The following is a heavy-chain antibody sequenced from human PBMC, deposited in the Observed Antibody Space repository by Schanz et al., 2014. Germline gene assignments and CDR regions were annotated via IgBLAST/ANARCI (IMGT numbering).Heavy chain of an antibody. CDR3: AGTYCSSTSCYTGYYYMDV. CDR1: GGTFNSYT. CDR2: IIPILGIA. Sequence: QVQLVQSGAEVKKPGSSMKVSCKASGGTFNSYTINWVRQASGQGLEWMGRIIPILGIANYAQKFQGRVTITADRSTSTAYMELSSLRSEDTAVYYCAGTYCSSTSCYTGYYYMDVWGKGTTVTVSS. V-gene: IGHV1-69*02. D-gene: IGHD2-2*02. J-gene: IGHJ6*03.